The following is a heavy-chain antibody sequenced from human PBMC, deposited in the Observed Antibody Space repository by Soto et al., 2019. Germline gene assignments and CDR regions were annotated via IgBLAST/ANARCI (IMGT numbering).Heavy chain of an antibody. Sequence: QVQLVQSGAEMAKPGSSVKVSCKVSGGTFGNYAINWVRQAPGLGLEWMGEIIPVFGSPRNAQKFQDRVTITADESTTTAYMELSSVRSEDPAVYYGVRGSVRLRPAGDYWGQGTLVIVSS. D-gene: IGHD2-21*02. V-gene: IGHV1-69*12. CDR2: IIPVFGSP. J-gene: IGHJ4*02. CDR3: VRGSVRLRPAGDY. CDR1: GGTFGNYA.